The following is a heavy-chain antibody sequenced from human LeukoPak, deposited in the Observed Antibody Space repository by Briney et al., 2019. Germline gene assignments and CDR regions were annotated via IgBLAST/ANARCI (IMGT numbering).Heavy chain of an antibody. CDR2: IKSKTDGGTT. Sequence: GGSLRLSCAASGFTFSNAWMNWVRQAPGKGLEWVGRIKSKTDGGTTDYAAPVKGRFTISRDDSKNTLYLQMNSLKAEDTAVYYCTTDLVWWWPFDYWGQGTLVTVSS. V-gene: IGHV3-15*07. J-gene: IGHJ4*02. CDR1: GFTFSNAW. D-gene: IGHD2-21*01. CDR3: TTDLVWWWPFDY.